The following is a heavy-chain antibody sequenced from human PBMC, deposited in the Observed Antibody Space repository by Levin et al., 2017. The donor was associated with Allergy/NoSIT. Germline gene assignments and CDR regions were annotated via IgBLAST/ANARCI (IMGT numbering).Heavy chain of an antibody. CDR1: GFTFSSYG. Sequence: SCAASGFTFSSYGMHWVRQAPGKGLEWVAVISYDGSNKYYADSVKGRFTISRDNSKNTLYLQMNSLRAEDTAVYYCAKDGWGGGLWFGELLSYYYYYYMDVWGKGTTVTVSS. CDR3: AKDGWGGGLWFGELLSYYYYYYMDV. J-gene: IGHJ6*03. D-gene: IGHD3-10*01. V-gene: IGHV3-30*18. CDR2: ISYDGSNK.